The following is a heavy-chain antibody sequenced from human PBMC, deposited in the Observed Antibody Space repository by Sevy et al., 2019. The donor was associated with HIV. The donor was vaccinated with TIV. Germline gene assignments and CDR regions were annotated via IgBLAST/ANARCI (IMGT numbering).Heavy chain of an antibody. Sequence: GGSLRLSCAASGFIFRSYWMTWVRQAPGKGLEWVADIKQDGSEKYYVDSVKGRFTISRENTKNSLYLLMNSLRAEDTAMDYCARDPASSGGDYWGQGTLVTVSS. CDR3: ARDPASSGGDY. D-gene: IGHD1-26*01. V-gene: IGHV3-7*03. CDR1: GFIFRSYW. J-gene: IGHJ4*02. CDR2: IKQDGSEK.